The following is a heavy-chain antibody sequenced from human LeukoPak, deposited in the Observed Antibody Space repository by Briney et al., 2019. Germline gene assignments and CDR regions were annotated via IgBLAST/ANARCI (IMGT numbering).Heavy chain of an antibody. CDR1: GYTFTSYG. CDR3: ARESASVVPAAMGDWFDP. Sequence: ASVKVSCKASGYTFTSYGISWVRQAPGQGLEWMGWISAYNGNTNYAQKLQGKVTMTTDTSTSTAYMELRSLRSDDTAVYYCARESASVVPAAMGDWFDPWGQGTLVTVSS. V-gene: IGHV1-18*01. CDR2: ISAYNGNT. J-gene: IGHJ5*02. D-gene: IGHD2-2*01.